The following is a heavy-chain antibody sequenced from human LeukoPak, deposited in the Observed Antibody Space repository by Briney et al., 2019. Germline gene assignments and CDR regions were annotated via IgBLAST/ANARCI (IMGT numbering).Heavy chain of an antibody. J-gene: IGHJ4*02. CDR3: AKKQEVSELPRGLWSSNAIRKQSYFDY. CDR1: GFTFSSYW. CDR2: IKQDGSEK. D-gene: IGHD5-24*01. Sequence: GGSLRLSCAASGFTFSSYWMSWVRQAPGKGLEWVANIKQDGSEKYYVDSVKGRFTISRDNAKNSLYLQMNSLRAEDTAVYYCAKKQEVSELPRGLWSSNAIRKQSYFDYWGQGTLVTVSS. V-gene: IGHV3-7*03.